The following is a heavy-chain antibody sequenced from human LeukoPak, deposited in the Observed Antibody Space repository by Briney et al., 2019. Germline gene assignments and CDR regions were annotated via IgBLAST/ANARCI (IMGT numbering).Heavy chain of an antibody. CDR3: AREGTYCSRTSCYDSFLDY. V-gene: IGHV4-4*07. CDR2: IYPSGST. CDR1: GDSTRSFY. J-gene: IGHJ4*02. D-gene: IGHD2-2*01. Sequence: SETLSLTCSVSGDSTRSFYWSWIRQPAGKGLEWIGRIYPSGSTNYNPSLKTRLTMSVETSRNQFFLRLSSVTAADTAVYYCAREGTYCSRTSCYDSFLDYWGQGTLVTVSS.